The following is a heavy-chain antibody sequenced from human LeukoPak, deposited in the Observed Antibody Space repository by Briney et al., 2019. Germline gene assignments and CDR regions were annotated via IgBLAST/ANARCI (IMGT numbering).Heavy chain of an antibody. CDR2: IYYSGST. CDR3: ARVWQLWSNWFDP. CDR1: GGSISSSSYY. V-gene: IGHV4-39*01. Sequence: PSETLSLTCTVSGGSISSSSYYWGWIRQPPGKGLEWIGSIYYSGSTYYNPSLKSRVTISVDTSKNQFSLKLSSVTAAGTAVYYCARVWQLWSNWFDPWGQGTLVTVSS. D-gene: IGHD5-18*01. J-gene: IGHJ5*02.